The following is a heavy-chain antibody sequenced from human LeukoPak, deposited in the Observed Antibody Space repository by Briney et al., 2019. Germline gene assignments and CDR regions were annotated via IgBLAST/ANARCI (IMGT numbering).Heavy chain of an antibody. D-gene: IGHD3-16*02. CDR3: ARDQRHDYVWGSYRYSTFDY. CDR2: ISAYNGNT. Sequence: ASVKVSCKASGYTFTSYGISWVRQAPGQGLEWMGWISAYNGNTNYAQKLQGRVTMTTDTSTSTAYMELRSLRSDDTAVYYCARDQRHDYVWGSYRYSTFDYWGQGTLVTVSS. CDR1: GYTFTSYG. J-gene: IGHJ4*02. V-gene: IGHV1-18*01.